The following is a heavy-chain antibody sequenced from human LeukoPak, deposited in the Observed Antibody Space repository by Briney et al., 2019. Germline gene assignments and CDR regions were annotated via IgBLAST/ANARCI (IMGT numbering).Heavy chain of an antibody. CDR1: GGSISSGGYS. D-gene: IGHD1-20*01. Sequence: PSETLSLTCAVSGGSISSGGYSWSWIRQPPGKGLEWIGYIYYSGSTYYNPSLKSRVTISVDTSKNQFSLKLSSVTAADTAVYYCARRDNWNEFDYWGQGTLVTVSS. V-gene: IGHV4-30-2*03. CDR3: ARRDNWNEFDY. CDR2: IYYSGST. J-gene: IGHJ4*02.